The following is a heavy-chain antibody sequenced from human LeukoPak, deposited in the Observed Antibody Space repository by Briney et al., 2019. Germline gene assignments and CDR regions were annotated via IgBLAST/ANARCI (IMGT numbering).Heavy chain of an antibody. CDR3: ARVRNGGWYVGYYFDY. J-gene: IGHJ4*02. V-gene: IGHV3-20*04. Sequence: GGSLRLSCAASGFTFDGYGMSWVRQAPGKGLEWVSGINWNGGSTGYADSVKGRFTISRDNAKNSLYLQMNSLRAEDTALYYCARVRNGGWYVGYYFDYWGQGTLVTVSS. CDR2: INWNGGST. D-gene: IGHD6-19*01. CDR1: GFTFDGYG.